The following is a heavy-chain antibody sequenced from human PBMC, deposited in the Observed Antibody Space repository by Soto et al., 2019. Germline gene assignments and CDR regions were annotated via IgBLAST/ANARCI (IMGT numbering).Heavy chain of an antibody. CDR1: GFTFTNSA. CDR3: AAGYCSGGSCYDYYYYGVDV. J-gene: IGHJ6*02. D-gene: IGHD2-15*01. Sequence: SVKVSCKASGFTFTNSAVQWVRQARGQRLEWVGWIVVGSGNTNYAQKFQERVTITRDMSTSTAYMELSSLKSEGTAVYYCAAGYCSGGSCYDYYYYGVDVWGQGTTVTVSS. V-gene: IGHV1-58*01. CDR2: IVVGSGNT.